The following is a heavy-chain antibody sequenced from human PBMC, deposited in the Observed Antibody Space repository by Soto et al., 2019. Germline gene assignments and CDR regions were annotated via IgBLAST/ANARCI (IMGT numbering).Heavy chain of an antibody. CDR2: TIPLFGTT. J-gene: IGHJ6*02. V-gene: IGHV1-69*06. Sequence: QVQLVQSGVEVKKPGSSVRVSCKASGDTFKNSVISWVRQAPGQGLEWMGGTIPLFGTTDYAQKFQGRLTITTDKSTTTAFMEVSRLTSEDTAVYYSVAELDLGKVSVVWGQGTTVIVSS. D-gene: IGHD1-1*01. CDR1: GDTFKNSV. CDR3: VAELDLGKVSVV.